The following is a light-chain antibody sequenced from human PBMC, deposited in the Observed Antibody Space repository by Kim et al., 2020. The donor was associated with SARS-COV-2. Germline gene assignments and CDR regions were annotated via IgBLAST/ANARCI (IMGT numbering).Light chain of an antibody. J-gene: IGLJ2*01. CDR2: YDS. CDR1: SIGSKS. Sequence: SYELTQPPSVSVAPGKTARVSCGGNSIGSKSVHWYQQKSGQAPLLVISYDSDRPSGIPERFSGSNSGNTATLTISRVEAGHEADYYCQVWDSSSDHRVVFGGGTQLTVL. V-gene: IGLV3-21*04. CDR3: QVWDSSSDHRVV.